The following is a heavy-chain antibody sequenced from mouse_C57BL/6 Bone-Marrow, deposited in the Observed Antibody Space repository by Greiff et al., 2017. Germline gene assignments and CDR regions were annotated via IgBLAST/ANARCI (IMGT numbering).Heavy chain of an antibody. CDR2: ISSGGSYT. J-gene: IGHJ2*01. CDR1: GFTFSSYG. Sequence: EVQRVESGGDLVKPGGSLKLSCAASGFTFSSYGMSWVRQTPDKRLEWVATISSGGSYTYYPDSVKGRFTISRDNAKNTLYLQMSSLKSEDTAMYYCARRRLGRDYFDYWGQGTTLTVSS. V-gene: IGHV5-6*01. CDR3: ARRRLGRDYFDY. D-gene: IGHD4-1*01.